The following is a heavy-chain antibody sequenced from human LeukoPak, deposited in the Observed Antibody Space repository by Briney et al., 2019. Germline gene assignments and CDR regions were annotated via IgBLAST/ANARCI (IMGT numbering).Heavy chain of an antibody. CDR1: GFTFSSYA. J-gene: IGHJ4*02. D-gene: IGHD6-19*01. V-gene: IGHV3-23*01. CDR2: ISSSGGTT. CDR3: AKAGVAVPATPEY. Sequence: GGSLRLSCAASGFTFSSYAMNWVRQAPGKGLEWVSVISSSGGTTYYSDSVKGRFIISRDNSKNTLYLQMNSLRAEDTAVYYCAKAGVAVPATPEYCGQGTQVTVSS.